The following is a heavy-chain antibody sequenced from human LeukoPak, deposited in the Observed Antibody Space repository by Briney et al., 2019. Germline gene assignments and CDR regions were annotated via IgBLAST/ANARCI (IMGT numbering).Heavy chain of an antibody. CDR3: AELGITMIGGV. Sequence: PGGSLRLSCAASGFTFSNYGMNWVRQAPGKGLEWVAFIRYDGSKEYYADSVKGRFTISRDNAKNSLYLQMNSLRAEDTAVYYCAELGITMIGGVWGKGTTVTISS. CDR1: GFTFSNYG. J-gene: IGHJ6*04. D-gene: IGHD3-10*02. CDR2: IRYDGSKE. V-gene: IGHV3-30*02.